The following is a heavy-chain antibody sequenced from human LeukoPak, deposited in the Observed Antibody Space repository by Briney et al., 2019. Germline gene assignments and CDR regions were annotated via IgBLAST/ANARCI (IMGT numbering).Heavy chain of an antibody. V-gene: IGHV3-53*01. J-gene: IGHJ5*02. CDR2: IYSGGST. CDR3: ARKIRGVGNFDP. CDR1: GFTVSSNY. D-gene: IGHD3-10*01. Sequence: GGSLRLSCAASGFTVSSNYMSWVRQAPGKGLEWVSVIYSGGSTYYADSVKGRFTISRDNSKNTLYLQMNSLRAEDTAVYYCARKIRGVGNFDPWGQGTLVTVSS.